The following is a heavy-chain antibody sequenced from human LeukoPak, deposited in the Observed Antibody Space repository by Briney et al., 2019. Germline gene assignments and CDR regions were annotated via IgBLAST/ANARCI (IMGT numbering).Heavy chain of an antibody. CDR1: GGSFSGYY. J-gene: IGHJ4*02. CDR3: VSGVDSAKLGY. V-gene: IGHV4-34*01. D-gene: IGHD3-3*01. CDR2: LHPSGST. Sequence: SETLSLTCAASGGSFSGYYCNWIRQPPGKGLGWIGELHPSGSTSYNTSLRSRLTISMDTSKNQCSLKLTSVTAADTAMYFCVSGVDSAKLGYWGQGTLVTVSS.